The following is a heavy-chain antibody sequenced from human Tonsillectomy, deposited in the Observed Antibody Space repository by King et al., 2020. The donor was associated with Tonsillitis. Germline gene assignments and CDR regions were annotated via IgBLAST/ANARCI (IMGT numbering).Heavy chain of an antibody. J-gene: IGHJ6*02. CDR1: GFTFSSYG. V-gene: IGHV3-30*18. CDR2: ISYDGGNQ. D-gene: IGHD3-3*01. CDR3: AKDLHDWADYDFEAYSYGLDV. Sequence: VQLVESGGGVVQPGRSLRLSCAASGFTFSSYGMHWVRQAPGKGLEGVAVISYDGGNQYYADSVKGRFTISRDNSKNTLYLQMSSLRAEDTAFYYCAKDLHDWADYDFEAYSYGLDVWGQGTTVTVSS.